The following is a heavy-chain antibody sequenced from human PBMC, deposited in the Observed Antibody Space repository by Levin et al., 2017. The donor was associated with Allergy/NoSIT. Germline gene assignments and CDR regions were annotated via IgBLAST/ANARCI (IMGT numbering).Heavy chain of an antibody. Sequence: SQTLSLTCSVSGVSISNYYWSWIRQPPGKGLEWIGCAYDGGSTSYNPSLTSRVTISLDTSKSQFSLKVTSVTAADTAVYYCARDRELGYWGQGTLVTVSS. J-gene: IGHJ4*02. CDR1: GVSISNYY. D-gene: IGHD1-7*01. V-gene: IGHV4-59*01. CDR3: ARDRELGY. CDR2: AYDGGST.